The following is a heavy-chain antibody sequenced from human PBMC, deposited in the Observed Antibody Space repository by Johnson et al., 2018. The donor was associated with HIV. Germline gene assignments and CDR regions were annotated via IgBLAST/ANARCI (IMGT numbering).Heavy chain of an antibody. Sequence: QVQLVESGGGVVQPGRSLRLSCAASGFTFNPYGIHWVRRAPGKGLEWVALISDDGNNKYYADSVKGRFTISRDNSKNTLYLQMNSLRVEDTAMYYCARGPILEWLSGDGFDMWGQGTKVTV. CDR2: ISDDGNNK. CDR3: ARGPILEWLSGDGFDM. D-gene: IGHD3-3*01. V-gene: IGHV3-30*19. CDR1: GFTFNPYG. J-gene: IGHJ3*02.